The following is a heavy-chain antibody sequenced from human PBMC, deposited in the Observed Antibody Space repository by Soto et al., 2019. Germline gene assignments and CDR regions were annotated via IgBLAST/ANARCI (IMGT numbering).Heavy chain of an antibody. V-gene: IGHV4-59*08. CDR1: GGSISSYY. D-gene: IGHD3-9*01. CDR2: IYYTGST. Sequence: QVQLQESGPGLVKPSETLSLTCTVSGGSISSYYWSWIRQPPGKGLEWIGYIYYTGSTNYNPSLKSRVTISADTSTIQFPRKLRAVTAADTAVYYCATYYGTLTGPGVYFDFWGQGTLVTVSS. CDR3: ATYYGTLTGPGVYFDF. J-gene: IGHJ4*02.